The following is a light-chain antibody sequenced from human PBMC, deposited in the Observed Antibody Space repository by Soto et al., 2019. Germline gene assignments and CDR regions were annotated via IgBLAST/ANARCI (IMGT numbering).Light chain of an antibody. V-gene: IGKV3-20*01. CDR2: AAS. CDR1: QSVSSSF. J-gene: IGKJ2*01. Sequence: EIVLTQSPATLSLSPGERGTLSCRASQSVSSSFLAWYQQKPGQAPRLLIYAASSRATGISDRFSGSGSGTDFTLTISRLEPEDSAVYYCQQYGSSPLYTFGQGTKLEIK. CDR3: QQYGSSPLYT.